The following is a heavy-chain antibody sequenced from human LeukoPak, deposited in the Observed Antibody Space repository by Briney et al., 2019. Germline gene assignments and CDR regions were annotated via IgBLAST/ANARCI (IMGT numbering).Heavy chain of an antibody. CDR3: AKDQAYTYGSPPCYYGMDV. Sequence: PGGSLRLSCAASGFTFSTYAMSWVRQAPGKGLEWVSVISASGGSTYNADSVKGRFTISRDNSKNTLYLQMSSLRAEDTAVYYCAKDQAYTYGSPPCYYGMDVWGQGTTVTVSS. CDR1: GFTFSTYA. CDR2: ISASGGST. V-gene: IGHV3-23*01. J-gene: IGHJ6*02. D-gene: IGHD5-18*01.